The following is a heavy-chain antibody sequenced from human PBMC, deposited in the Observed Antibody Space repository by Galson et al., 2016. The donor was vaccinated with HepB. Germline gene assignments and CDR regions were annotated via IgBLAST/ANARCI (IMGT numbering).Heavy chain of an antibody. CDR2: IYSGGTT. D-gene: IGHD3-10*01. CDR1: GFTVSSNC. CDR3: ARDWRGSGSYNPYYYYGMDV. V-gene: IGHV3-53*01. Sequence: SLRLSCAASGFTVSSNCMSWVRQAPGKGLEWVSLIYSGGTTFYADSVKGRFTISRDNSKNTLYLQMNSLRAEDTAVYYCARDWRGSGSYNPYYYYGMDVWGPGTMVTVSS. J-gene: IGHJ6*02.